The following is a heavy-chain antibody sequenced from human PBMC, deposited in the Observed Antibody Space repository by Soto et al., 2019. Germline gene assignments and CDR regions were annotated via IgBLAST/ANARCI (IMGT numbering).Heavy chain of an antibody. CDR3: ARENSVQAWLHHFDH. V-gene: IGHV3-21*01. Sequence: GGSLRLSCAASGFTFGRYAMTWVRQAPGKGLEWVSTVTQSGGDTHYADSLKGRFTISRDNAKNSLSLQMNNLRAEDTAVYYCARENSVQAWLHHFDHWGLGTLVTVSS. CDR1: GFTFGRYA. D-gene: IGHD5-18*01. J-gene: IGHJ4*02. CDR2: VTQSGGDT.